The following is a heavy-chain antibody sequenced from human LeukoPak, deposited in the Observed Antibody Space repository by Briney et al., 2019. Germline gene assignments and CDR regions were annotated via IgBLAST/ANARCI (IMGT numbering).Heavy chain of an antibody. CDR2: SNEDGSTT. D-gene: IGHD1-26*01. CDR1: GFTFTSNW. Sequence: GGSLRLSCAASGFTFTSNWMHWVRQAPRTGLVWVSRSNEDGSTTNYADSVKGRFTISRDNCKNTLYLQMNSLSAEDTAVYFCVRDLGGRSGHWGQGTLVTVSS. CDR3: VRDLGGRSGH. J-gene: IGHJ4*02. V-gene: IGHV3-74*01.